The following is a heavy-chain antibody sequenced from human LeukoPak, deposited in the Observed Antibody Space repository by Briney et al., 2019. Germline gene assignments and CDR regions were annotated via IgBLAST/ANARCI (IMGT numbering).Heavy chain of an antibody. CDR2: TGRTGGTT. J-gene: IGHJ4*02. V-gene: IGHV3-23*01. Sequence: GGSLRLSCAASGFTFDNYAMHWVRQAPGKGLEWVSATGRTGGTTYYADSVKGRFTISRDNSKNTLYLQMNSLRAEDTAVYYCAKDGAWLRFDDWGQGILVTVSS. CDR3: AKDGAWLRFDD. CDR1: GFTFDNYA. D-gene: IGHD5-12*01.